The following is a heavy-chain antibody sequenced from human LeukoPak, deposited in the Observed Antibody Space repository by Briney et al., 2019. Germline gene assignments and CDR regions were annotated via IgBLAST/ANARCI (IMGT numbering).Heavy chain of an antibody. J-gene: IGHJ4*02. Sequence: GGSLRLSCAASGFNFSSHGMHWVRQAPGRGLEWMAFIRNDGNNQYYGDSVKGRFTISRDNSKNTLYLQMNSLRAEDTAVYYCAKSTTVTQRGYFDYWGQGTLVTVSS. V-gene: IGHV3-30*02. CDR1: GFNFSSHG. CDR3: AKSTTVTQRGYFDY. D-gene: IGHD4-17*01. CDR2: IRNDGNNQ.